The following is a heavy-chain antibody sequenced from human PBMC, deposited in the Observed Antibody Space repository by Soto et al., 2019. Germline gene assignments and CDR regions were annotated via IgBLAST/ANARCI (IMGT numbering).Heavy chain of an antibody. D-gene: IGHD3-16*01. V-gene: IGHV3-66*01. CDR2: IYAGGNI. CDR1: GFSVSSHY. Sequence: VQVVESGGGLVQPGGSLRLSCAASGFSVSSHYMSWVRQAPGKGLEWLSVIYAGGNIEYADSVEGRFTSSRDTSKNTFYLQMNNLRVEDTAVYYCVTGQWPPFGYWGQGTLVTVSS. J-gene: IGHJ4*02. CDR3: VTGQWPPFGY.